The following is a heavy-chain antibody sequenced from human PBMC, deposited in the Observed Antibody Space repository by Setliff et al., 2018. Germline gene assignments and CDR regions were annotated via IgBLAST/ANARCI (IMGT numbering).Heavy chain of an antibody. CDR2: IDSGGRT. V-gene: IGHV3-53*01. Sequence: GSLRLSCAASGLTVGGNYMNWVRQAPGKGLEWVSLIDSGGRTYYGDSVKGRLTISRDNSKKTLYLQMNSLRAEDTAMYYCARGGLFGSSYFDFWGRGTLVTVS. CDR1: GLTVGGNY. D-gene: IGHD3-10*02. J-gene: IGHJ2*01. CDR3: ARGGLFGSSYFDF.